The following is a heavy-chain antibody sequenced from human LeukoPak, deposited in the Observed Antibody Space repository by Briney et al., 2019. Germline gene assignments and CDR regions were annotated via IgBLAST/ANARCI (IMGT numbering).Heavy chain of an antibody. Sequence: GGSLRLSCAASGFTFSSYAMSWVRQAPGKGLEWVSAISGSGGSTYYADSVKGRFTISRDYSKNTLHLQMNSLRVEDTAVYYCAAFPRSTIRGVTMEPIDYWGLGTLVTVSS. V-gene: IGHV3-23*01. CDR1: GFTFSSYA. D-gene: IGHD3-10*01. J-gene: IGHJ4*02. CDR2: ISGSGGST. CDR3: AAFPRSTIRGVTMEPIDY.